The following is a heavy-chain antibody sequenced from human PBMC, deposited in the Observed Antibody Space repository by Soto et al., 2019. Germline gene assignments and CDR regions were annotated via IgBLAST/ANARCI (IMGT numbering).Heavy chain of an antibody. CDR2: IYYSGST. V-gene: IGHV4-31*02. D-gene: IGHD5-12*01. Sequence: WTWLRQHPGKGLEWIGYIYYSGSTSYNPSLKSRVTISVDTSKNQFALKLSPVTAADTAVYYCARWLQFGSYYGMDVWGQGTTVTVSS. CDR3: ARWLQFGSYYGMDV. J-gene: IGHJ6*02.